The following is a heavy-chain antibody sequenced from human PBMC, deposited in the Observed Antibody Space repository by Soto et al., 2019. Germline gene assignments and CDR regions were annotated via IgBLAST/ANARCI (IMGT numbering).Heavy chain of an antibody. CDR1: GFTFSSYS. D-gene: IGHD3-22*01. V-gene: IGHV3-7*01. Sequence: EVQLVESGGGLVQPGGSLRLSCATSGFTFSSYSMNWVRQAPGKGLEWVANIKQDGSETYYVDSVKGRFTISRDNVKNALHLEMNSLRAEDTAIYYCAKVYDTSGYSRHFQNWGQGTLVIVSS. J-gene: IGHJ1*01. CDR3: AKVYDTSGYSRHFQN. CDR2: IKQDGSET.